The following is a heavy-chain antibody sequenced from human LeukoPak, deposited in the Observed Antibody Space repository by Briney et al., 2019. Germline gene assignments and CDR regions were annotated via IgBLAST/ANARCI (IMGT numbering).Heavy chain of an antibody. Sequence: SVKVSCKASGFTFTSSAMQWVRQVRGQRLEWIGWIVVVSGNTNYAQKFQERVTITRDMSTSTAYMELSRLRSEDTAVYYCARSGGSGSYYRPVGAFDIWGQGTMVTVSS. J-gene: IGHJ3*02. V-gene: IGHV1-58*02. CDR1: GFTFTSSA. D-gene: IGHD3-10*01. CDR3: ARSGGSGSYYRPVGAFDI. CDR2: IVVVSGNT.